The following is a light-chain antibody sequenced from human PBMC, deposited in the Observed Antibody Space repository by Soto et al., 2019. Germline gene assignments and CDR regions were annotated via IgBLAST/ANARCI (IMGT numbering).Light chain of an antibody. CDR1: SSNIGSKT. CDR2: SNY. Sequence: QSVPTQPPSASGTPGQRLTISCSGSSSNIGSKTVNWYQQLPGTAPKLLIYSNYQRPSGVPDRFSGSKSGTSASLAISGLQSEDEADYYCSAWDASLNGYVFGTGTKVTVL. CDR3: SAWDASLNGYV. V-gene: IGLV1-44*01. J-gene: IGLJ1*01.